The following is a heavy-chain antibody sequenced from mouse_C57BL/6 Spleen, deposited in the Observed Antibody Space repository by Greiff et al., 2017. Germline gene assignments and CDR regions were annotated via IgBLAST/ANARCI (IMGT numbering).Heavy chain of an antibody. CDR1: GFTFSSYA. V-gene: IGHV5-4*01. CDR3: ARGGTTVGDAMDY. D-gene: IGHD1-1*01. CDR2: ISDGGSYT. Sequence: EVQLVESGGGLVKPGGSLKLSCAASGFTFSSYAMSWVRQTPEKRLEWVATISDGGSYTYYPDNVKGRFTISRDNAKNTLYLQMSHLKYEDTAMYYGARGGTTVGDAMDYWGQGTSVTVSS. J-gene: IGHJ4*01.